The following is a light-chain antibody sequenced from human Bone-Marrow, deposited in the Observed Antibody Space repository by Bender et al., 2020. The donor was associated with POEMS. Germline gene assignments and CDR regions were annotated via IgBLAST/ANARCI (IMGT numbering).Light chain of an antibody. V-gene: IGLV2-11*01. J-gene: IGLJ1*01. Sequence: QSALTQPRSVSGSPGQSVTISCTGTSSDVGGYNYVSWYQQPPGKTPKLMIYDVNKRPSGVPDHFSGSKSGNTASLTISGLQAEDEADYYCCSYAGADTYVFGTWTSVTVL. CDR2: DVN. CDR3: CSYAGADTYV. CDR1: SSDVGGYNY.